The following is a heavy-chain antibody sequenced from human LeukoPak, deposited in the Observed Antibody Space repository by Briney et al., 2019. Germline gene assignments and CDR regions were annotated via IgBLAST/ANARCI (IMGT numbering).Heavy chain of an antibody. D-gene: IGHD3-10*01. CDR1: GGSISSYY. CDR3: ARHGYGSGSYYTAYYYGMDV. V-gene: IGHV4-59*08. J-gene: IGHJ6*02. CDR2: IHYSGST. Sequence: PSETLSLTCTVSGGSISSYYRSWIRQPPGKGLEWIGYIHYSGSTNYNPSLKSRVTISVDTSKNQFSLKLSSVTAADTAVYYCARHGYGSGSYYTAYYYGMDVWDQGTTVTVSS.